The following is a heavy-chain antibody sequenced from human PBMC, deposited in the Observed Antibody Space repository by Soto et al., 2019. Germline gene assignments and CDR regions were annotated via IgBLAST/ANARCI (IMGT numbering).Heavy chain of an antibody. J-gene: IGHJ4*02. CDR3: ARDRGNGDYVSDY. V-gene: IGHV1-69*01. CDR2: IIPIFGTA. Sequence: QVQLVQSGAAVKKPGSSVKVSCKASGGTFSSYAISWVRQAPGQGLEWMGGIIPIFGTANYAQEFQGRVTITAEESTSTAYMELSSLRSEDTAVYYCARDRGNGDYVSDYWGQGTLVTVSS. CDR1: GGTFSSYA. D-gene: IGHD4-17*01.